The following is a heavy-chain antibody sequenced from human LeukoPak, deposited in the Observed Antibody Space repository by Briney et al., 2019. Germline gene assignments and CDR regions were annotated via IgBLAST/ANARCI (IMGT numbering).Heavy chain of an antibody. CDR1: GYSFTTYW. J-gene: IGHJ4*02. D-gene: IGHD6-19*01. Sequence: GDSLKISCKGSGYSFTTYWIGWVRQMPGKGLEWMGIIYPDDSDTRYSPSFQGQVTISADKSISTAYLQWSSLKASDTAMYYCARLPGIAVAGPIGGFDYWGQGTLVTVSS. V-gene: IGHV5-51*01. CDR3: ARLPGIAVAGPIGGFDY. CDR2: IYPDDSDT.